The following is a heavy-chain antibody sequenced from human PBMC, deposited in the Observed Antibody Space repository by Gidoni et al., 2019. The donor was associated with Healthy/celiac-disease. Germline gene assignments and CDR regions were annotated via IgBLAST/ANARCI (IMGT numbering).Heavy chain of an antibody. V-gene: IGHV4-34*01. Sequence: QVQLQQWGAGPLRPSAPLSPTCAVSGGSFGGYYWSWIRQPPGKGLEWIGEINHSGSTHYNPSLNSRVTISVDTSKNQFSLKLGSVTAADPAVYYCARVQAARVTDYWGQGTLVTVSS. CDR1: GGSFGGYY. D-gene: IGHD6-6*01. CDR3: ARVQAARVTDY. J-gene: IGHJ4*02. CDR2: INHSGST.